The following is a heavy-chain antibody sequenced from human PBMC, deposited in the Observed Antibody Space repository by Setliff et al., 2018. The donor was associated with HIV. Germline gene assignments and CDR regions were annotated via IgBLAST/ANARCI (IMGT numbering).Heavy chain of an antibody. D-gene: IGHD2-21*01. Sequence: SVKVSCKASGGTFSSYGINWVRQAPGQGLEWMGGIIPIFSTSNYAQRFQGRVTITADESTSTAYMELYNLRSEDTAMYYCTRGRGIIGALVYWGQGTLVTVSS. J-gene: IGHJ4*02. CDR2: IIPIFSTS. CDR3: TRGRGIIGALVY. CDR1: GGTFSSYG. V-gene: IGHV1-69*13.